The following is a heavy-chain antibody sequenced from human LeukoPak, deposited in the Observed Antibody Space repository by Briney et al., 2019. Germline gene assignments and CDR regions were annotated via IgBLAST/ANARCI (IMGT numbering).Heavy chain of an antibody. CDR1: GFTFSVFA. CDR2: ISDSGDST. Sequence: GESLTLSCSVSGFTFSVFAMMWVRQAPGKGLEWVATISDSGDSTYYADAVKGRFTISRDNSKDTLYVQMSSPRAEDAAVYYCAKSHSVEQREYFDYWGQGTLVTVSS. V-gene: IGHV3-23*01. J-gene: IGHJ4*02. CDR3: AKSHSVEQREYFDY. D-gene: IGHD6-6*01.